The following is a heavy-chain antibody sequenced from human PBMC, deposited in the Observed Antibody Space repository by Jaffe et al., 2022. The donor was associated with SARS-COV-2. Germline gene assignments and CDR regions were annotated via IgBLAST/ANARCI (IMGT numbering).Heavy chain of an antibody. CDR1: GFTFSLFA. V-gene: IGHV3-23*04. Sequence: EVQVVESGGGLVQPGGSLRLSCSTSGFTFSLFAMSWVRQVPGKGLEWVSGISRNIAYADSVKGRFTIYRDNSKNTLYLQMNSLRAEDTALYYCVKDIDDGWGTYAFDLWGQGTMVTVSS. CDR2: ISRNI. J-gene: IGHJ3*01. D-gene: IGHD3-10*01. CDR3: VKDIDDGWGTYAFDL.